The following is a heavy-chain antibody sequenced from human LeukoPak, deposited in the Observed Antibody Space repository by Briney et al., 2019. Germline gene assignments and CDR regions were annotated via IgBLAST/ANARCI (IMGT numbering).Heavy chain of an antibody. CDR1: GYTFTAYY. D-gene: IGHD2-2*01. V-gene: IGHV1-2*06. Sequence: ASVKVSCKASGYTFTAYYMHWVRQAPGQGLEWMGRINPNSGGTNYAQKFQDRDTMTRDTSITTAYIELSGLTSDDTAVYYCARVGPPDASGMDVWGQGTTVTVSS. CDR2: INPNSGGT. CDR3: ARVGPPDASGMDV. J-gene: IGHJ6*02.